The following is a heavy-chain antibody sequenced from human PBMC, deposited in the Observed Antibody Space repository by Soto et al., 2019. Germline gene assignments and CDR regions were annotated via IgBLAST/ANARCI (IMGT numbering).Heavy chain of an antibody. CDR2: IYHSGST. CDR1: GYSISSGYY. J-gene: IGHJ4*02. D-gene: IGHD3-16*01. V-gene: IGHV4-38-2*02. Sequence: SETLSLTCTVSGYSISSGYYWGWIRQPPGKGLEWIGSIYHSGSTYYNPSLKSRVTISVDTSKNQFSLKLSSVTAADTAVYYCATGLYYFDYWGQGTLVTVSS. CDR3: ATGLYYFDY.